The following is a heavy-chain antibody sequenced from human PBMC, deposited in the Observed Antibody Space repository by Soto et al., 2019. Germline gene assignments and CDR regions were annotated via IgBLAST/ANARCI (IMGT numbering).Heavy chain of an antibody. CDR3: ARVSIVVVPAAIPNYYYYYGMDV. Sequence: GASVKVSCKASGGTFSSYAISWVRQAPGQGLEWMGGIIPIFGTANYAQKFQGRVTITADESTSTAYMELSSLRSEDTAVYYCARVSIVVVPAAIPNYYYYYGMDVWGQGTTVTVSS. J-gene: IGHJ6*02. CDR1: GGTFSSYA. V-gene: IGHV1-69*13. CDR2: IIPIFGTA. D-gene: IGHD2-2*01.